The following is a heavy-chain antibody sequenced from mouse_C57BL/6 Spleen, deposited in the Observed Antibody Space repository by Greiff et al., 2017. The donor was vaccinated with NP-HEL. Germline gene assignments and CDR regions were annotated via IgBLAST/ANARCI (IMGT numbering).Heavy chain of an antibody. V-gene: IGHV1-50*01. CDR3: GGLNFDY. D-gene: IGHD2-2*01. CDR1: GYTFTSYW. J-gene: IGHJ2*01. CDR2: IDPSDSYT. Sequence: QVQLQQPGAELVKPGASVKLSCKASGYTFTSYWMQWVKQRPGQGLEWIGKIDPSDSYTNYNQKFKGKATLTVDTASSTAYMQLSSLTSEDSAVYYCGGLNFDYWGQGTTLTVSS.